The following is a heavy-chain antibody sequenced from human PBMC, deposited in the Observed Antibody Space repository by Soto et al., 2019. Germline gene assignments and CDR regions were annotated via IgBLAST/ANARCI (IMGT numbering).Heavy chain of an antibody. CDR3: AGAPDGYNYDYAFDI. D-gene: IGHD5-12*01. V-gene: IGHV4-61*01. Sequence: QVQLQESGPGLVKPSETLSLICTVSGGSVSSGSYYWSWIRQPPGKGLEWMGYINYTGSINYNPSLKSRVNISVDTSKNQVSLKLSSVTAADTAIYDCAGAPDGYNYDYAFDIWGQGTMVTVS. CDR1: GGSVSSGSYY. J-gene: IGHJ3*02. CDR2: INYTGSI.